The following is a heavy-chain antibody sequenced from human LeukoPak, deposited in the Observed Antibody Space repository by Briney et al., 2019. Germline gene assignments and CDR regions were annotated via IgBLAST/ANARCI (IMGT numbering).Heavy chain of an antibody. V-gene: IGHV3-21*01. CDR3: AFGGHSGFDY. D-gene: IGHD2-21*01. CDR1: GFTFSDYS. J-gene: IGHJ4*02. Sequence: PGGSLRLSCVASGFTFSDYSMNWVRQAPGKGLEWVASISRSSPYIYYTDSVKGRFTISRENAKNSLYLQMSRLRAEDTAGYYCAFGGHSGFDYWSQRTLVT. CDR2: ISRSSPYI.